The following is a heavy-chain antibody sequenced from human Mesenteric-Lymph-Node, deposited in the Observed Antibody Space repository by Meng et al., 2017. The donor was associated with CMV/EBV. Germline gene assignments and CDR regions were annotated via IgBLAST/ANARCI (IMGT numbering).Heavy chain of an antibody. J-gene: IGHJ6*02. CDR3: ARDLTIFGVAQGVYYYYGMDV. V-gene: IGHV3-23*01. Sequence: GGSLRLSCAASGFTFSSYAISWVRQAPGKGLEWVSAISSSSSNIYYADSVKGRFTISRDNSKNTLYLQMNSLRAEDTAVYYCARDLTIFGVAQGVYYYYGMDVWGQGTTVTVSS. D-gene: IGHD3-3*01. CDR2: ISSSSSNI. CDR1: GFTFSSYA.